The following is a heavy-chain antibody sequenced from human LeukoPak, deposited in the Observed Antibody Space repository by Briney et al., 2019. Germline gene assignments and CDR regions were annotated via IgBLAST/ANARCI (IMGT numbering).Heavy chain of an antibody. CDR1: GFTVRDFW. Sequence: PRGSLRLSCAASGFTVRDFWMAWFRQAPGKGLEWVAHIKEDGTAKYYVDSVRGRFTISKDDDKNSLSLQMNSLRVEDTAVYYCVRGGWELDYWGQGTLVTVSS. D-gene: IGHD4-23*01. CDR2: IKEDGTAK. V-gene: IGHV3-7*01. CDR3: VRGGWELDY. J-gene: IGHJ4*02.